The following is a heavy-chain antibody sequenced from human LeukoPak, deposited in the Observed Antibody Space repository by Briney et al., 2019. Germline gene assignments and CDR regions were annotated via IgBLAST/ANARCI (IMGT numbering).Heavy chain of an antibody. CDR3: ARGLRSGYDYPPGY. D-gene: IGHD5-12*01. V-gene: IGHV4-59*08. Sequence: SETLSLTCTVSGGSTTSYHLSWIRQPPGKGLEWIGYIYDSGSTNYHPSLKSRVTISADTSNNQFSLKLTSVTAADTAVYYCARGLRSGYDYPPGYWGQGTLVTVSS. J-gene: IGHJ4*02. CDR2: IYDSGST. CDR1: GGSTTSYH.